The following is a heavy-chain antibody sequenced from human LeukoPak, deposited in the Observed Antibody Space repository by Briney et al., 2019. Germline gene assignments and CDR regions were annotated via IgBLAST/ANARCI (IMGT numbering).Heavy chain of an antibody. V-gene: IGHV1-2*06. CDR2: INPNSGGT. J-gene: IGHJ4*02. D-gene: IGHD3-22*01. CDR3: ARDRTMIISY. Sequence: GASVKVSCEAPGYTFTGYYMHWVRQAPGQGLEWMGRINPNSGGTNYAQKFQGRVTMTRDTSISTAYMELSRLRSDDTAVYYCARDRTMIISYWGQGTLVTVSS. CDR1: GYTFTGYY.